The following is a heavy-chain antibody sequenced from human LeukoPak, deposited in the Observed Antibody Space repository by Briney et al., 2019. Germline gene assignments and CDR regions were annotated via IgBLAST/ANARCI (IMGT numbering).Heavy chain of an antibody. V-gene: IGHV1-2*02. CDR1: GYTLTGYY. CDR3: ARSPFYCGGDCYMFDY. CDR2: INPNSGGT. J-gene: IGHJ4*02. D-gene: IGHD2-21*02. Sequence: ASVKVSCKASGYTLTGYYMHWVRQAPGQGLEWMGWINPNSGGTNYAQKFHGRVTMTRDTSISTAYMELSRLRSDDTAVYYCARSPFYCGGDCYMFDYWGQGTLVTVSS.